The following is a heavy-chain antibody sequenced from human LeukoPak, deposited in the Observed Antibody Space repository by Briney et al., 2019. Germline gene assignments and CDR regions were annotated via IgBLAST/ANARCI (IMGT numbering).Heavy chain of an antibody. CDR1: GFTFSSYG. CDR2: IRSDGSNK. J-gene: IGHJ6*03. D-gene: IGHD3-3*01. V-gene: IGHV3-30*02. CDR3: AREGSSIFGVVSTYYYYYYMDV. Sequence: GGSLRLSCAASGFTFSSYGMHWVRQAPGKGLEWVAFIRSDGSNKYYADSVKGRFTISRDNSKNTLYLQMNSLRAEDTAVYYCAREGSSIFGVVSTYYYYYYMDVWGKGTTVTVSS.